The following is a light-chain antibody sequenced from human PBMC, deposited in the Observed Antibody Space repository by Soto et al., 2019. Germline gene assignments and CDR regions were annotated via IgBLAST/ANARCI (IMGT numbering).Light chain of an antibody. V-gene: IGKV1-33*01. CDR1: QDIATY. Sequence: DVQMSQSPSSLSASIGNRVTITCQTSQDIATYLNWYQQKPGKAPNLLIYDASNLETGVPSRFSGGGSGTHFTFTISNLQPDDIATYYCQQYDNLPPTWTFGQGTRLEI. CDR3: QQYDNLPPTWT. CDR2: DAS. J-gene: IGKJ5*01.